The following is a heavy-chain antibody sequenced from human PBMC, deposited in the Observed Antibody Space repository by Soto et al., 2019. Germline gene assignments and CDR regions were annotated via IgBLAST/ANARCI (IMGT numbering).Heavy chain of an antibody. D-gene: IGHD1-26*01. V-gene: IGHV4-30-4*01. CDR3: ARDRWASWYYYGMDV. Sequence: QVQLQESGPGLVKPSQTLSLTCTVSGGSISSGDYYWSWIRQPPGKGLEWIGYIYYSGSTYYNPSLTSRVTISVDTSKNQFSLKLSSVTAADTAVYYCARDRWASWYYYGMDVWGQGTTVTVSS. CDR2: IYYSGST. J-gene: IGHJ6*02. CDR1: GGSISSGDYY.